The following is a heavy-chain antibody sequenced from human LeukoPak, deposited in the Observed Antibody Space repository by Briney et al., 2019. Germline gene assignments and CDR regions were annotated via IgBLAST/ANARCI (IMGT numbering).Heavy chain of an antibody. J-gene: IGHJ3*01. V-gene: IGHV3-30*04. CDR3: ARVRLGSVRGAFDV. CDR2: VSHDGTKS. D-gene: IGHD3-10*01. Sequence: GGSLRLSCTGSGFKFNDYAVHWVRQAPGRGLEWVAIVSHDGTKSHYAGSVQGRFTISRDTSHNPLYLQMNSLRSDDTALYYCARVRLGSVRGAFDVWGQGTLVTVSS. CDR1: GFKFNDYA.